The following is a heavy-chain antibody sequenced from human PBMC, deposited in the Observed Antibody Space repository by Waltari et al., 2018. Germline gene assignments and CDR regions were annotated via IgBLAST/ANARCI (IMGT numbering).Heavy chain of an antibody. J-gene: IGHJ4*02. D-gene: IGHD6-13*01. V-gene: IGHV4-59*01. CDR2: INYRGNT. CDR1: GGSISSYY. Sequence: QVQLQESGPGLVKPSETLSLTCTVSGGSISSYYWSWVRQPPGKGLEWIGYINYRGNTNSNLSIMSRVTISVDSSKTQFTLKLSSVTASDTAVYYCARVGYSSNRHGGYHFYYWGQGSLLIVSS. CDR3: ARVGYSSNRHGGYHFYY.